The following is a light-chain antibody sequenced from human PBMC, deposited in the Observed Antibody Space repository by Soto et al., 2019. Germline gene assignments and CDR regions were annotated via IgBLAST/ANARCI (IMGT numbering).Light chain of an antibody. CDR3: QQTYSIPGT. Sequence: DIPMTQSPSSLSASVGDRVTITCRAGQTISTFLNWYQQKPGKAPSLLIYTVSTLQRGVPSRFSGSGSGTDFTLTISSLEPEDVATYYCQQTYSIPGTFGQGTKLEIK. V-gene: IGKV1-39*01. J-gene: IGKJ2*02. CDR2: TVS. CDR1: QTISTF.